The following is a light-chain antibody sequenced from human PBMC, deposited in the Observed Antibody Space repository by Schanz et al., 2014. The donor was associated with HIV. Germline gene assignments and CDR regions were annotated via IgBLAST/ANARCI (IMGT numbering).Light chain of an antibody. J-gene: IGKJ2*01. CDR3: QESYSDTPYT. V-gene: IGKV1-39*01. Sequence: DIQMTQSPALLSASVGDRVTITCRASQSISLSLNWYQQKPGKAPQLLIYATSLLHTGVPSRFSGSGSGSHFTLTITSLQFEDFATYYCQESYSDTPYTFGQGTKVEVK. CDR1: QSISLS. CDR2: ATS.